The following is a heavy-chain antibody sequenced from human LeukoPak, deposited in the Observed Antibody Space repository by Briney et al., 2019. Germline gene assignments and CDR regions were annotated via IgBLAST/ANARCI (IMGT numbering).Heavy chain of an antibody. D-gene: IGHD1-1*01. V-gene: IGHV3-23*01. J-gene: IGHJ5*02. CDR1: GFTFRSYA. CDR3: VKHSGGVYGNSDT. Sequence: GGSLRLSCVASGFTFRSYAVSWFRQAPGKGLEWVSTVGRRGVDTYYVDSVRGRFTISNDSATNTLQMTSLSAEDTAIYYCVKHSGGVYGNSDTWGQGILVTVSS. CDR2: VGRRGVDT.